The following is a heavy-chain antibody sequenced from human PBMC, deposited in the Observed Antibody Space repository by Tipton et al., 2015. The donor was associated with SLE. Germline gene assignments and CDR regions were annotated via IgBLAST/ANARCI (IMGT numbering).Heavy chain of an antibody. V-gene: IGHV4-38-2*02. Sequence: TLSLTCDVSGYSISSGYYWGWIRQSPGKGLEWIGRIHHGGSTNYNPSLESRLTLSVDTSKNQFFLKLRSVTAADTAVYYCARDIEYYFESWGQGTLVTVSS. J-gene: IGHJ4*02. CDR3: ARDIEYYFES. CDR1: GYSISSGYY. CDR2: IHHGGST. D-gene: IGHD2-15*01.